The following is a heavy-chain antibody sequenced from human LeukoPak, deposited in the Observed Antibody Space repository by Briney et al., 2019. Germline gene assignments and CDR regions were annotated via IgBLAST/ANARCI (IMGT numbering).Heavy chain of an antibody. CDR1: GLTGSHNY. V-gene: IGHV3-53*01. D-gene: IGHD4-17*01. J-gene: IGHJ5*02. CDR2: IHTSGDT. CDR3: IVFGDSNH. Sequence: GGSLRLSCAASGLTGSHNYVSWVRQAPGKGLEWVSAIHTSGDTCYADSVKGRFTISRDTSKNTLYLQINSLRVEDTAVYYCIVFGDSNHWGQGTLVTVSA.